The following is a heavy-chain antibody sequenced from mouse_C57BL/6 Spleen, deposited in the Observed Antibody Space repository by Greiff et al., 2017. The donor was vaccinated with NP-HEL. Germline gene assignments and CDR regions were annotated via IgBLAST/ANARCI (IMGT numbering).Heavy chain of an antibody. D-gene: IGHD1-1*01. CDR3: ARDYYYGSSSWFAY. CDR2: ISSGSSTI. V-gene: IGHV5-17*01. J-gene: IGHJ3*01. Sequence: DVQLVESGGGLVKPGGSLKLSCAASGFTFSDYGMHWVRQAPEKGLEWVAYISSGSSTIYYADTVKGRFTISRDNAKNTLFLQMTSLRSEDTAMDYCARDYYYGSSSWFAYWGQGTLVTVAA. CDR1: GFTFSDYG.